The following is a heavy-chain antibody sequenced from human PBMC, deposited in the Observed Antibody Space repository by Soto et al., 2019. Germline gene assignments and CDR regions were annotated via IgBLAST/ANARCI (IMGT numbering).Heavy chain of an antibody. J-gene: IGHJ4*02. D-gene: IGHD6-19*01. CDR3: ARDLGLGSGWYSGVFDY. CDR1: GFTFSAYS. CDR2: INSDSSSI. V-gene: IGHV3-48*02. Sequence: GGSLRLSCAASGFTFSAYSINWVRQAPGKGLEWVSYINSDSSSIYYADPVKGRFTISRDNADNSLYLQMNSLRDEDTAVYYCARDLGLGSGWYSGVFDYWGQGTLVTVSS.